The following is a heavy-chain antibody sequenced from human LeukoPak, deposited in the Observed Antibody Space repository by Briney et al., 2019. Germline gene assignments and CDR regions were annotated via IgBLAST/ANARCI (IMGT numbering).Heavy chain of an antibody. CDR3: ARYCSSTSCYEFDC. Sequence: GGSLRLSCAASGFTFSTYSMNWVRQAPGKGLEWVSYISSSSSTIYYADSVKGRFTISRDNAKNSLYLQMNSLRDEDTAVYYCARYCSSTSCYEFDCWGQGTLVTVSS. CDR2: ISSSSSTI. J-gene: IGHJ4*02. V-gene: IGHV3-48*02. D-gene: IGHD2-2*01. CDR1: GFTFSTYS.